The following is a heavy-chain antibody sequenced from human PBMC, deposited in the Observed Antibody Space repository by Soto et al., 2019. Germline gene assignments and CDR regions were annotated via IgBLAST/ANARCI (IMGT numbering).Heavy chain of an antibody. Sequence: QVYLVESGGGVVQPGMSLRLSCAASGFTFSKYAVQWVRQAPGKGLDLVALISYDGNNQFYADSVKGRFTISRDNSRNTLYLQMGSLRPEDTAIYYCATYDYGDNNFWGQGTLVTVSS. CDR1: GFTFSKYA. D-gene: IGHD4-17*01. J-gene: IGHJ4*02. CDR2: ISYDGNNQ. V-gene: IGHV3-30-3*01. CDR3: ATYDYGDNNF.